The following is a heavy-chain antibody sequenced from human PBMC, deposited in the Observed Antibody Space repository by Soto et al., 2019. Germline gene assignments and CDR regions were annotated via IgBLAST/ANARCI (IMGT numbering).Heavy chain of an antibody. V-gene: IGHV1-18*01. D-gene: IGHD3-22*01. CDR3: ARDRDYYDSSGPRVAFDI. CDR2: ISAYNGNT. J-gene: IGHJ3*02. Sequence: ASVKVSCKASGYTFTSYGISWVRQAPGQGLEWMGWISAYNGNTNYAQKLQGRVTMTTDTSTSTAYMELRSLRSDDTAVYYRARDRDYYDSSGPRVAFDIWGQGTMVTVSS. CDR1: GYTFTSYG.